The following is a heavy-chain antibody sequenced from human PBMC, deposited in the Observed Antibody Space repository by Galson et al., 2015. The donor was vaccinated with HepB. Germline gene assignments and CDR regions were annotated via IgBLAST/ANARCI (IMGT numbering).Heavy chain of an antibody. J-gene: IGHJ6*03. Sequence: SLRLSCEASGFSFSDYAMSWVRQAPGKGLEWVSGIGDSGDYIYYADSVRGRFTISRDNSKNTLFLQMNSLRAEDTAVYYCAKAVVGTPDDLYNYYMDVWGKGATVTVSS. CDR2: IGDSGDYI. CDR3: AKAVVGTPDDLYNYYMDV. CDR1: GFSFSDYA. V-gene: IGHV3-23*01. D-gene: IGHD6-19*01.